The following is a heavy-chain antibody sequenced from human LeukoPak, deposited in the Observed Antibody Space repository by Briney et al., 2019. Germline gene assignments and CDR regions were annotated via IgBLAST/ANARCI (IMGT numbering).Heavy chain of an antibody. CDR1: GFTVSNIW. Sequence: GGSLRLSCAASGFTVSNIWMAWVRQAPGKGREWVGRIRSNADGGTADYAAPVKGRFSISRDESKSTLYLQLNSLKAEDTAVYYCTTATRMTTSWSWGQGTLVTVSS. D-gene: IGHD5-24*01. V-gene: IGHV3-15*01. J-gene: IGHJ4*02. CDR2: IRSNADGGTA. CDR3: TTATRMTTSWS.